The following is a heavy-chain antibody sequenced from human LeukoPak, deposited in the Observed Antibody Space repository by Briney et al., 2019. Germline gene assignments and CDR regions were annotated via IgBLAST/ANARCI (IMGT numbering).Heavy chain of an antibody. CDR1: GFTFSSYA. J-gene: IGHJ4*02. CDR2: ISGSGGST. D-gene: IGHD6-13*01. V-gene: IGHV3-23*01. CDR3: AKDKRAATGTTGDY. Sequence: GGSLRLSCAASGFTFSSYAMSWVRQAPGKGLEWVSAISGSGGSTYYADSVKGRFTISRDNSKNTLYLQMNSLRAEDTAVYYCAKDKRAATGTTGDYWGQGTLVTVSS.